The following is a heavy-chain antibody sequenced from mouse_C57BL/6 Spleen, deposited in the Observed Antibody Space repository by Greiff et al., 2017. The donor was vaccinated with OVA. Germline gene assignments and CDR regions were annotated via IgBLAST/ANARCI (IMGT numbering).Heavy chain of an antibody. V-gene: IGHV1-82*01. J-gene: IGHJ2*01. Sequence: LVESGPELVKPGASVKISCKASGYAFSSSWMNWVKQRPGKGLEWIGRIYPGDGDTNYNGKFKGKATLTADKSSSTAYMQLSSLTSEDSAVYFCARRGSSPYFDYWGQGTTLTVSS. CDR1: GYAFSSSW. D-gene: IGHD1-1*01. CDR3: ARRGSSPYFDY. CDR2: IYPGDGDT.